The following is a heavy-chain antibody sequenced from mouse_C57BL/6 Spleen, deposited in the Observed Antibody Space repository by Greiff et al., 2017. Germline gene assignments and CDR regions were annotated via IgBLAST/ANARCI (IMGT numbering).Heavy chain of an antibody. CDR2: IYPRDGST. V-gene: IGHV1-85*01. Sequence: VQLQQSGPELVKPGASVKLSCKASGYTFTSYDINWVQQRPGQGLEWIGWIYPRDGSTKYNEKFKGKATLTVDTSSSTAYMELHSLTSEDSAVYFCARGIITTVVASFDYWGQGTTLTVSS. CDR3: ARGIITTVVASFDY. D-gene: IGHD1-1*01. CDR1: GYTFTSYD. J-gene: IGHJ2*01.